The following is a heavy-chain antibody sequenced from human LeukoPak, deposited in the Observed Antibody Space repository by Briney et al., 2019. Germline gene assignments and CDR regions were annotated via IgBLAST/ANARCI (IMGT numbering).Heavy chain of an antibody. D-gene: IGHD3-22*01. CDR2: VDPEDGET. CDR1: GYTFTDYY. Sequence: ASVKISCTVSGYTFTDYYMHWVQQAPGKGLEWMGLVDPEDGETIYAEKFQGRVTLTADTSTDTAYMELSSLRSEDTAVYYCATGLGSGYPEYYFDYWGQGTLVTVSS. CDR3: ATGLGSGYPEYYFDY. V-gene: IGHV1-69-2*01. J-gene: IGHJ4*02.